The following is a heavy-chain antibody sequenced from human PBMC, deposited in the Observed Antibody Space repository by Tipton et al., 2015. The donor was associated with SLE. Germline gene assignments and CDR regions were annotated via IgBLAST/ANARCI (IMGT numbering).Heavy chain of an antibody. CDR2: IYYSGST. CDR3: VRGGTGGDAFDI. CDR1: GGSISSYY. J-gene: IGHJ3*02. D-gene: IGHD7-27*01. V-gene: IGHV4-59*01. Sequence: TLSLTCTVSGGSISSYYWSWIRQPPGKGLEWIGYIYYSGSTNYNPSLKSRVTISVDTSKNQFSQKLSSVTAADTAVYYCVRGGTGGDAFDIWGQGTMVTVSS.